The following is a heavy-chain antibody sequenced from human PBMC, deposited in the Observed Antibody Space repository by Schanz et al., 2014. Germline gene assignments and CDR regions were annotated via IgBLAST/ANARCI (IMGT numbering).Heavy chain of an antibody. J-gene: IGHJ4*02. CDR1: GVTFSSYA. D-gene: IGHD3-10*01. Sequence: EVQLVESGGGLVQPGGSLRLSCAASGVTFSSYAMSWVRQASGKGLEWVSAISGSGASTYYADSVKGRFTISRDNSKSTLYLQMNSLRAEDTAVYYCAKDQGSYGSGSYSYFDYWGQGTLATVSS. V-gene: IGHV3-23*04. CDR3: AKDQGSYGSGSYSYFDY. CDR2: ISGSGAST.